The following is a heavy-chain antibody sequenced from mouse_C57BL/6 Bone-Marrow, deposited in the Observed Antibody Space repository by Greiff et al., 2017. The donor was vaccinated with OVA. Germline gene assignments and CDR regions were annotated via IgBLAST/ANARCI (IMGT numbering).Heavy chain of an antibody. V-gene: IGHV1-81*01. CDR3: AREDYGYYYGSSYGY. J-gene: IGHJ2*01. CDR2: IYPRSGNT. D-gene: IGHD1-1*01. CDR1: GYTFPSSG. Sequence: VQLQQSGAELARPGASVKLSCKASGYTFPSSGISWVKQRTGQGLEWIGEIYPRSGNTSYNEKFKGKATLPADKSSSTAYMVLRSLTSEDSAVYFCAREDYGYYYGSSYGYWGQGTTLTVSS.